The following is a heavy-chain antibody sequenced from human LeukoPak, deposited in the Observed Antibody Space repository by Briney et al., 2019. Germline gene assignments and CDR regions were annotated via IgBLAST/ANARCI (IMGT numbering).Heavy chain of an antibody. CDR3: ARRRGWKQQLVYFDY. D-gene: IGHD1-1*01. V-gene: IGHV4-59*08. Sequence: SETLSLTCTVSGGPITSYYWSWIRQPPGKGLEWIGYLFHSGTRRYNPSLRSRVTISADTTKKQIFLTLNSTTAADTAVYYCARRRGWKQQLVYFDYWGQGTLASVSS. J-gene: IGHJ4*02. CDR1: GGPITSYY. CDR2: LFHSGTR.